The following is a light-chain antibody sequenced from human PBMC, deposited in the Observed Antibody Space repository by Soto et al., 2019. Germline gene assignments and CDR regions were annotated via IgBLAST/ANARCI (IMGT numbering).Light chain of an antibody. CDR1: QSVLYSSNNKNY. J-gene: IGKJ1*01. CDR2: WAS. CDR3: QHYYSTPPTWT. V-gene: IGKV4-1*01. Sequence: DIMMTQSPDSLAVSLGERATINCKSSQSVLYSSNNKNYLAWYQQKPGQPPKLLIYWASTRESGVPDRFSGSGSGTDFTLTISSLQAEDVAVYYCQHYYSTPPTWTFGQGTKVEI.